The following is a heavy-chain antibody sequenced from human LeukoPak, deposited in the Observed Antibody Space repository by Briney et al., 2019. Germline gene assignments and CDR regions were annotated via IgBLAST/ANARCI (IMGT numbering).Heavy chain of an antibody. CDR3: ARGVRVSAARGVHYCLDV. V-gene: IGHV1-8*03. J-gene: IGHJ6*03. Sequence: ASVKVSRKASGYTFTSYDINWVRQAPGQGLEWMGWMNPKSGNTGYAQKFQGIVTITRNTSISTAYMELSSLRSEDTAVYYCARGVRVSAARGVHYCLDVWGKRTTVTVSS. D-gene: IGHD2-2*01. CDR1: GYTFTSYD. CDR2: MNPKSGNT.